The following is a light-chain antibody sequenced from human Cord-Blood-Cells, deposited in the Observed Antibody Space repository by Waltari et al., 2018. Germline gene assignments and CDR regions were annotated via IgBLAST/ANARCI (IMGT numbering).Light chain of an antibody. J-gene: IGKJ2*03. Sequence: DIQITQSPSTLSASVGDRVTITCRASPSIRSWLAWYQQKPGKAPNLLIYKTSSLESGVPSRFSSSVSGTEFTLTISSLQPDDFATYYCQQYNSYSSFGQGTKLEIK. CDR2: KTS. CDR1: PSIRSW. V-gene: IGKV1-5*03. CDR3: QQYNSYSS.